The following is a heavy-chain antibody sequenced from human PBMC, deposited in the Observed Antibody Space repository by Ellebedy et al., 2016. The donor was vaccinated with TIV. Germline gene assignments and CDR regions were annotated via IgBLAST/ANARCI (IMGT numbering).Heavy chain of an antibody. CDR3: YGSGSYGVEY. CDR2: IYHQGST. J-gene: IGHJ1*01. Sequence: MPSETLSLTCAVSGGSINNYFWSWIRQPPGKGLEWIGYIYHQGSTNYNPSLGSRVTISVDTSTNQVALKLSSVTAADTATYYCYGSGSYGVEYWGQGTLVTVTS. CDR1: GGSINNYF. D-gene: IGHD3-10*01. V-gene: IGHV4-59*01.